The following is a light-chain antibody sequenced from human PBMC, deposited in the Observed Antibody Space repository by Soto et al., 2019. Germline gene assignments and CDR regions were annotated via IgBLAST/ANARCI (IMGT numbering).Light chain of an antibody. CDR2: DAS. J-gene: IGKJ1*01. CDR3: QQRSNWPRT. V-gene: IGKV3-11*01. CDR1: QSVSSY. Sequence: ENFLSQAPPPTSLSPRKTANPSCXASQSVSSYLAWYQQKPGQAPRLLIYDASNRATGIPARFSGSGSGTDFTLTISSLEPEDFAVYYCQQRSNWPRTFGQGTKVDIK.